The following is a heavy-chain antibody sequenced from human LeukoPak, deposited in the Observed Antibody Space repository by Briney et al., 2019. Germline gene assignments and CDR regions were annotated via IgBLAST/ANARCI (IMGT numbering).Heavy chain of an antibody. D-gene: IGHD3-22*01. V-gene: IGHV1-69*05. CDR1: GGTFSSYA. Sequence: GASVKVSCKASGGTFSSYAISWVRQAPGQGLEWMGRIIPIFGTANYAQKFQGRVTITTDESTSTAYMELSSLRSEDTAVYYCAFSPGPYDSSGYYFDYWGQGTLVTVSS. CDR3: AFSPGPYDSSGYYFDY. J-gene: IGHJ4*02. CDR2: IIPIFGTA.